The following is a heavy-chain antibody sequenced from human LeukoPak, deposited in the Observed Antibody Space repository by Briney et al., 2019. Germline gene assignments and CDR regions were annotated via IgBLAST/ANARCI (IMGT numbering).Heavy chain of an antibody. CDR1: GFTFSSYS. J-gene: IGHJ4*02. Sequence: GGSLRLSCAGSGFTFSSYSMNWFRQAPGKGLEWVSAISGGGGITHYADSVKGRFTISRDNSKNTLFLQVNSLRAEDTAVYYCAKVSREPGGYDYWGQGTLVTVSS. CDR3: AKVSREPGGYDY. V-gene: IGHV3-23*01. CDR2: ISGGGGIT. D-gene: IGHD1-26*01.